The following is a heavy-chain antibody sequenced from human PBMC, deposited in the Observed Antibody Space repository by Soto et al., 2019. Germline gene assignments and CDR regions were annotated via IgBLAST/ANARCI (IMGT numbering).Heavy chain of an antibody. Sequence: PSETLSLTCTVSGGSTSSSSYYWGWIRQPPGKGLEWIGSIYYSGSTYYNPSLKSRVTISVDTSKNQFSLKLSSVTAADTAVYYCANTGGQLFAYYYYGMDVWGQGTTVTVSS. V-gene: IGHV4-39*01. CDR3: ANTGGQLFAYYYYGMDV. D-gene: IGHD6-6*01. CDR2: IYYSGST. J-gene: IGHJ6*02. CDR1: GGSTSSSSYY.